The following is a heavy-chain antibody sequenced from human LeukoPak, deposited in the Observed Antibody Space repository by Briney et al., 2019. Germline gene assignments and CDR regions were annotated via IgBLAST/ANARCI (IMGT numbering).Heavy chain of an antibody. CDR2: IYYTGSA. V-gene: IGHV4-39*01. CDR3: ARHLGSSSWFDY. J-gene: IGHJ4*02. CDR1: GGSISSTRYY. Sequence: PSETLSLTCTVSGGSISSTRYYWGWIRQPPGKGLEWIGGIYYTGSAYYNPSLKSRVTISVDTSKNQFSLKLSSVTAADTAVYYCARHLGSSSWFDYWGQGTLVTVSS. D-gene: IGHD6-13*01.